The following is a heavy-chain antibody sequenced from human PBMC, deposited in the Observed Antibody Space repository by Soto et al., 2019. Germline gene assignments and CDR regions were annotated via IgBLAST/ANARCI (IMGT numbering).Heavy chain of an antibody. V-gene: IGHV3-74*01. CDR2: INSDGSST. Sequence: EVQLVESGGGLVQPGGSLRLSCAVSGFTFSSYWMHWVRQAPGKGLVWVSRINSDGSSTSYADSVKGRFSISRDNAKNTLYLQMNSLRAEDTAVYYCARAPPGAYDSSALGYWGQGTLVTVSP. CDR1: GFTFSSYW. CDR3: ARAPPGAYDSSALGY. J-gene: IGHJ4*02. D-gene: IGHD3-22*01.